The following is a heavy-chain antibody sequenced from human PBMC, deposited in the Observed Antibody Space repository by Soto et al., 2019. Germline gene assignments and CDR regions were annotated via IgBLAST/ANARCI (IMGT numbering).Heavy chain of an antibody. Sequence: QVQLVQSGAEVKKPGSSVKVSCKASGGTFSSYAISWVRQAPGQGLEWMGGIIPIFGTANYAQKFQGRVTITEDESTSTAYMELSSLRSEDTAVYYCARAPETDCSGGSCYHYYYYGMDVWGQGTTVTVSS. CDR1: GGTFSSYA. J-gene: IGHJ6*02. CDR2: IIPIFGTA. CDR3: ARAPETDCSGGSCYHYYYYGMDV. V-gene: IGHV1-69*01. D-gene: IGHD2-15*01.